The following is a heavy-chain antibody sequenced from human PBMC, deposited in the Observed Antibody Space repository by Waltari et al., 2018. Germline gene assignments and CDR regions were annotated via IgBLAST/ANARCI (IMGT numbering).Heavy chain of an antibody. Sequence: EVQLLESGGGLVQPGGSLRLSCAASGFTFSSHAMTWVRQAPGKGLEWVSTIKSSGGSTYDAYSVKGRFTISRDDSKNTLYLQMNSLRDEDTAVYYCAKGLAVDYWGQGTLVTVSS. D-gene: IGHD2-21*01. CDR2: IKSSGGST. CDR3: AKGLAVDY. V-gene: IGHV3-23*01. J-gene: IGHJ4*02. CDR1: GFTFSSHA.